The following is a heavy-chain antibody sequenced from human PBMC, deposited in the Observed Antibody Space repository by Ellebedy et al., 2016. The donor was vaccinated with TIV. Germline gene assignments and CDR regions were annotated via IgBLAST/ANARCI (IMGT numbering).Heavy chain of an antibody. CDR2: ISSSSSYI. V-gene: IGHV3-11*05. CDR1: GFTFSDYY. Sequence: GESLKISXAASGFTFSDYYMSWIRQAPGKGLEWVSYISSSSSYIYYADSVKGRFTISRDNAKNSLYLQMNSLRAEDTAVYYCARVTYITIFGVVITDPGMDVWGQGTTVTVSS. J-gene: IGHJ6*02. D-gene: IGHD3-3*01. CDR3: ARVTYITIFGVVITDPGMDV.